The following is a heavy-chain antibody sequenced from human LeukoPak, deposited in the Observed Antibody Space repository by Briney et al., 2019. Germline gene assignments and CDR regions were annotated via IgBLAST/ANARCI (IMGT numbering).Heavy chain of an antibody. Sequence: GRSLRLSCAASGFTFSSYGMHWVRQAPGKGLEWVAVISYDGSNKYYADSVKGRFTISRDNSKNTLYLQMNSLRAEDTAVYYCAKELGIDYGDYDGIDYWGQGTLVTVSS. CDR1: GFTFSSYG. CDR2: ISYDGSNK. V-gene: IGHV3-30*18. J-gene: IGHJ4*02. D-gene: IGHD4-17*01. CDR3: AKELGIDYGDYDGIDY.